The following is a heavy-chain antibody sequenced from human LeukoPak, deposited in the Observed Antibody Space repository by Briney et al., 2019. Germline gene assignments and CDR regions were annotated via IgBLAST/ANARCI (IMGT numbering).Heavy chain of an antibody. CDR2: IIPIFGTA. CDR3: ARAVLGDSGSADY. D-gene: IGHD5-12*01. V-gene: IGHV1-69*06. Sequence: GASVKVSCKASGGTFSSYAISWVRQAPGQGLEWMGGIIPIFGTANYAQKFQGRVTITADKSTSTAHMELSSLRSEDTAVYYCARAVLGDSGSADYWGQGTLVTVSS. J-gene: IGHJ4*02. CDR1: GGTFSSYA.